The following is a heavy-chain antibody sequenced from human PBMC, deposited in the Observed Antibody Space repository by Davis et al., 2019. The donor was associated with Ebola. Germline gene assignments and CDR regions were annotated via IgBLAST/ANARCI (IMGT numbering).Heavy chain of an antibody. CDR2: IKQGGDER. CDR3: VRVYSGSYDP. CDR1: GFTFSSYW. D-gene: IGHD1-26*01. Sequence: PGGSLRLSCAPSGFTFSSYWMSWVRQAPGKGLEWVANIKQGGDERYYVDSVKGRFIISRDDAKNSLYLQMNSLRAEDTAVYYCVRVYSGSYDPWGQGTLVTVSS. V-gene: IGHV3-7*01. J-gene: IGHJ5*02.